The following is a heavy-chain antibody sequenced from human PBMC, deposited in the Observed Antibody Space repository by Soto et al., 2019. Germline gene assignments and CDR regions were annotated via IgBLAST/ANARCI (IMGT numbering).Heavy chain of an antibody. Sequence: GGSLRLSCAASGFTFSSYAMSWVRQAPGKGLEWVSAISGSGGSTYYADSVKGRFTISRDNSKNTLYLQMNSLRAEDTAVYYCAKTPEKRHCSGGSCYWWYYYYYYMDVWGKGTTVTVSS. CDR3: AKTPEKRHCSGGSCYWWYYYYYYMDV. CDR2: ISGSGGST. V-gene: IGHV3-23*01. CDR1: GFTFSSYA. J-gene: IGHJ6*03. D-gene: IGHD2-15*01.